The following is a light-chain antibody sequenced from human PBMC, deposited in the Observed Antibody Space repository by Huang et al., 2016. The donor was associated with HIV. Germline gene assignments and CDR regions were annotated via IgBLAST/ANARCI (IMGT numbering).Light chain of an antibody. J-gene: IGKJ5*01. CDR2: SAS. CDR1: QNINTY. Sequence: IQMTQSPTSLSASIGDRVSIACRASQNINTYLNWYQQKPGKAPKLLISSASTLHRGVPSRFSGSGSGTDFTLTIRCLQLDDFATYYCQQSYSALSSFGPGTRL. V-gene: IGKV1-39*01. CDR3: QQSYSALSS.